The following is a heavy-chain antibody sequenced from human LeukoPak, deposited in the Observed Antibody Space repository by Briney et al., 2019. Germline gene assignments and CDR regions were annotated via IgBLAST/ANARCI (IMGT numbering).Heavy chain of an antibody. CDR2: VYQSGTS. CDR1: GFSISSGHY. V-gene: IGHV4-38-2*02. CDR3: ARIFIRNGSSSYFDC. J-gene: IGHJ4*02. D-gene: IGHD3-10*01. Sequence: SETPSLTCTVSGFSISSGHYWGWVRQPPEAELEWMGRVYQSGTSYYIPSLKSRVTTSVDMSKNQFSLRLRPVTAADTAVYYCARIFIRNGSSSYFDCWGQGTLVTVSS.